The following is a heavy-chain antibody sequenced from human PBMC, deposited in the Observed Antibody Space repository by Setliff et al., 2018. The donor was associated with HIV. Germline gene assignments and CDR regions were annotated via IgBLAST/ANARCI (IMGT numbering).Heavy chain of an antibody. CDR1: AYSINSGYY. J-gene: IGHJ4*02. CDR2: IYHSGSI. Sequence: SETLSLTCAVSAYSINSGYYWGWIRQPPGKGLEWIGSIYHSGSIYYNPSLKSRVTISVDTSKNQLSLKLTSVTAADTAVYYCARSGGPNYVNLEHFDYWGQGILVTVSS. V-gene: IGHV4-38-2*01. CDR3: ARSGGPNYVNLEHFDY. D-gene: IGHD3-16*01.